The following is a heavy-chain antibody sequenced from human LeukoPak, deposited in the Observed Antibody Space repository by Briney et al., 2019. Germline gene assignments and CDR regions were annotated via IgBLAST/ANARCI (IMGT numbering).Heavy chain of an antibody. J-gene: IGHJ2*01. V-gene: IGHV1-69*05. D-gene: IGHD2-15*01. CDR3: ARARIVVVVAATQGYFDL. CDR1: GGTFSSYA. CDR2: IIPIFGTA. Sequence: SVKVSCKASGGTFSSYAISWVRQAPGQGLEWMGRIIPIFGTANYAQKFQGRVTITTDESTSTAYMELSSLRSEDTAVYYCARARIVVVVAATQGYFDLWGRGTLVTVSS.